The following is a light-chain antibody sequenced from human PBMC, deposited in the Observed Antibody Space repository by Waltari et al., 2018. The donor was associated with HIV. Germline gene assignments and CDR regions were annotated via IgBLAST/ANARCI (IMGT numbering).Light chain of an antibody. CDR1: YSNIGSNT. CDR3: ASWDDKLDGWV. Sequence: PGQRVTISCSGSYSNIGSNTVNWHQQLPGSAPRALIYNNDQRPSGVPDRFSGSKSGTSASLAISGLQSEDQGDYYCASWDDKLDGWVFGGGTRLTVL. CDR2: NND. J-gene: IGLJ3*02. V-gene: IGLV1-44*01.